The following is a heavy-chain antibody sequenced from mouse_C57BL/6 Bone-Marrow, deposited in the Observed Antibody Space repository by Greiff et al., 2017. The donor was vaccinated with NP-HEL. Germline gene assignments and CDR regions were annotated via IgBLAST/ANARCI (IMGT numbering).Heavy chain of an antibody. D-gene: IGHD1-3*01. CDR2: ISNLAYSI. V-gene: IGHV5-15*01. J-gene: IGHJ3*01. Sequence: EVKLVESGGGLVQPGGSLKLSCAASGFTFSDYGMAWVRQAPRKGPEWVAFISNLAYSIYYADTVTGRFTISRENAKNTLYLEMSSLRSEDTAMYYCARHDYIRFAYWGQGTLVTVSA. CDR3: ARHDYIRFAY. CDR1: GFTFSDYG.